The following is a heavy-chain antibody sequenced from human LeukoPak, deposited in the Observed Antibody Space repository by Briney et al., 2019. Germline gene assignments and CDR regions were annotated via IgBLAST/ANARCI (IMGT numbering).Heavy chain of an antibody. Sequence: GGSLRLSCAASGFTFSSYGMHWVRQAPGKGLEWVAVISYDGSNKYYADSVKGRFTISRGNSKNTLYLQMNSLRAEDTAVYYCAKVQAGDSSYYGMDVWGQGTTVTVSS. CDR3: AKVQAGDSSYYGMDV. CDR2: ISYDGSNK. V-gene: IGHV3-30*18. CDR1: GFTFSSYG. J-gene: IGHJ6*02. D-gene: IGHD3-16*01.